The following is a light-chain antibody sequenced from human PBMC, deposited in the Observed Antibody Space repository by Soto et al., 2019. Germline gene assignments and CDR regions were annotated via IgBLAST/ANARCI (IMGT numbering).Light chain of an antibody. CDR2: DAS. V-gene: IGKV3-11*01. CDR3: QQSSNWPWT. CDR1: QSVSSY. J-gene: IGKJ1*01. Sequence: EIVLTQSPATLSLSPGERATLSCRASQSVSSYLAWYQQKPGQAPRLLIYDASNRATGIPARFSGSGSGTDFTLTISSLEPEDFAVYYCQQSSNWPWTLAQGTKVDIK.